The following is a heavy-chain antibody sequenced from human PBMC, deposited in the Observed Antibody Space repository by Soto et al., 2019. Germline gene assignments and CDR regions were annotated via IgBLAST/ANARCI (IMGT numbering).Heavy chain of an antibody. CDR2: ISGSGGST. J-gene: IGHJ6*02. D-gene: IGHD6-13*01. V-gene: IGHV3-23*01. CDR3: AKNVRLAAAGAYYYYGMDV. CDR1: GFTFSSYA. Sequence: PGGSLRLSCAASGFTFSSYAMSWVRQAPGKGLEWVSAISGSGGSTYYADSVKGRLTISRDNSKNTLYLQMNSLRAEDTAVYYCAKNVRLAAAGAYYYYGMDVWGQGTTVTVSS.